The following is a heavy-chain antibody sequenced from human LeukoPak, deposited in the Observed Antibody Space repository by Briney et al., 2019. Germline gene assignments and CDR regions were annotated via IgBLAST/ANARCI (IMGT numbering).Heavy chain of an antibody. J-gene: IGHJ2*01. D-gene: IGHD3-16*01. CDR3: TRGSWYFDL. V-gene: IGHV3-23*01. CDR2: ISGSGGST. Sequence: GGSLRLSCAASGFTFSSYGMSWVRQAPGKGLEWVSAISGSGGSTYYADSVKGRFTISRDNAKNSLYLQMNSLRAEDTAVYYCTRGSWYFDLWGRGTLVTVSS. CDR1: GFTFSSYG.